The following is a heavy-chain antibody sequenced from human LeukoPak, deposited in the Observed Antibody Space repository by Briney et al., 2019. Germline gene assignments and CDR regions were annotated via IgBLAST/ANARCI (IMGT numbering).Heavy chain of an antibody. Sequence: PGGSLRLSCAASGFTFSSYEMNWVRQAPGKGLEWVSYISSSGSTIYYADSVKGRFTISRDNAKNSLYLQINSLRAEDTAVYYCARDRVVDTAMAHFDYWGQGTLVTVSS. CDR3: ARDRVVDTAMAHFDY. J-gene: IGHJ4*02. CDR1: GFTFSSYE. CDR2: ISSSGSTI. D-gene: IGHD5-18*01. V-gene: IGHV3-48*03.